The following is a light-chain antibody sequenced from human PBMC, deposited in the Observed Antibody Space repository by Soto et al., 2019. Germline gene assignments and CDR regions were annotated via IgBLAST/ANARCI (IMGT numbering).Light chain of an antibody. CDR3: QQYNSYS. CDR2: HAS. J-gene: IGKJ1*01. Sequence: DIQMTQSPCTLPASIGDRVTITCRASQSISNWLAWYQQKPGTATXGLIYHASNLQSGVPSSFSGSGSGTEFTLTISSLQPDAFATYYCQQYNSYSFGQGTKVDIK. CDR1: QSISNW. V-gene: IGKV1-5*01.